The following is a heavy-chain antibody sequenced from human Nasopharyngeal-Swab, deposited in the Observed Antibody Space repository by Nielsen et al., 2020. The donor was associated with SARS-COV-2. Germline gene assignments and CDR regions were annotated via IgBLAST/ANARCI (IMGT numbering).Heavy chain of an antibody. CDR2: IGDKAHNYAT. Sequence: WIRQPPGKGLEWVGRIGDKAHNYATTYAASVKGRFTISRDNTKNSLYLQMDSLRAEDTAMYYCARTPQLWSLYFDYWGQGTLVTVSS. J-gene: IGHJ4*02. D-gene: IGHD5-18*01. CDR3: ARTPQLWSLYFDY. V-gene: IGHV3-72*01.